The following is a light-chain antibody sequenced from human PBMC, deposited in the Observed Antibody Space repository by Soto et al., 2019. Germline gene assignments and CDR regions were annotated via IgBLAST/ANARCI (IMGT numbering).Light chain of an antibody. V-gene: IGKV3-15*01. CDR3: QQYNDWPLT. Sequence: IVITRSAVTLSVSLGVSATISCRASQRVSSNLAWYQQKPGQAPSLLIYGAFTRATGIPARFSGTGSGTEFTLTISSLQSEDFALYYCQQYNDWPLTFGQGTKVDIK. CDR1: QRVSSN. J-gene: IGKJ1*01. CDR2: GAF.